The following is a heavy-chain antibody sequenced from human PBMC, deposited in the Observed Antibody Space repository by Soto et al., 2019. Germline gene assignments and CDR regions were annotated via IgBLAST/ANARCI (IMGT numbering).Heavy chain of an antibody. J-gene: IGHJ6*02. D-gene: IGHD3-10*01. V-gene: IGHV3-30*03. CDR1: GFTFSSYG. Sequence: GGSLRLSCAASGFTFSSYGMHWVRRAPGKGLEWVAVISYDGSNKYYADSVKGRFTISRDNAKKSIYLQLNGLRPEDTALYYCTRDDANMARDSGMDVWGQGTTVTVSS. CDR3: TRDDANMARDSGMDV. CDR2: ISYDGSNK.